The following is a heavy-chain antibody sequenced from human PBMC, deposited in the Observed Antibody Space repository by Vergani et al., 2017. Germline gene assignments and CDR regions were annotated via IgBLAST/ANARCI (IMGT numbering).Heavy chain of an antibody. J-gene: IGHJ6*02. CDR2: ISSSSSTI. V-gene: IGHV3-48*01. Sequence: EVQLVESGGGLVQPGGSLRLSCAASGFTFSSYSMNWVRQAPGKGLEWVSYISSSSSTIYYADSVKGRFTISRDNAKNSLYLQMNSLRAEDTAVYYCARDLSVRFLEWLPRREGDYYYGMDVWGQGTTVTVSS. D-gene: IGHD3-3*01. CDR1: GFTFSSYS. CDR3: ARDLSVRFLEWLPRREGDYYYGMDV.